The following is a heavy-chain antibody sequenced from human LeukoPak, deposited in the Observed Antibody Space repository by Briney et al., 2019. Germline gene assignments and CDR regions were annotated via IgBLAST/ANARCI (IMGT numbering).Heavy chain of an antibody. J-gene: IGHJ4*02. V-gene: IGHV4-39*01. CDR2: IYYSGST. Sequence: SETLSLTCTVSGGSISSSSYYWGWIRQPPGKGLEWIGSIYYSGSTYYNPSLKSRVTISVDTSKNQFSLKLSSVTAADTAVYYCARLGIAVADAEFDYWGQGTLVTVSP. CDR1: GGSISSSSYY. D-gene: IGHD6-19*01. CDR3: ARLGIAVADAEFDY.